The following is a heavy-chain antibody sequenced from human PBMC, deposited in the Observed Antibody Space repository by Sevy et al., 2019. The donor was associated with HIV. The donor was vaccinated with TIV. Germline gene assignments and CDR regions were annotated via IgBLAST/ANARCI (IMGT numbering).Heavy chain of an antibody. CDR2: ISKEGTNK. CDR3: ARDPHAVPHWGSFDS. CDR1: GFTFTRYA. Sequence: GGSLRLSCEASGFTFTRYAFHWVHQAPGKGLEWVAVISKEGTNKYYINSVKGRFTISRDNSRNTLFLQMERLRAEDTAMYSCARDPHAVPHWGSFDSWGQGTLVTVSS. D-gene: IGHD3-16*01. J-gene: IGHJ4*02. V-gene: IGHV3-30-3*01.